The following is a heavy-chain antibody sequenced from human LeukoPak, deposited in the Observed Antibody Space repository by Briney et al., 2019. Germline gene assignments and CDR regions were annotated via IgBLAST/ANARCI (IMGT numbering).Heavy chain of an antibody. CDR3: ARDREIWLPHNWFDP. V-gene: IGHV3-7*01. Sequence: GGSLRLSCADSGFTFSSYWMSWVRQAPGKGLEWVANIKQDGSEKYYVDSVKGRFTISRDNAKNSLFLQMNSLRAEDTAVYYCARDREIWLPHNWFDPWGQGTLVTVSS. D-gene: IGHD5-24*01. J-gene: IGHJ5*02. CDR2: IKQDGSEK. CDR1: GFTFSSYW.